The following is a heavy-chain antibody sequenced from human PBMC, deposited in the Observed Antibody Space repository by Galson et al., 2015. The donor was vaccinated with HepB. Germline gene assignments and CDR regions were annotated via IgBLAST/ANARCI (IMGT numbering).Heavy chain of an antibody. CDR1: GYTFTSYY. V-gene: IGHV1-46*04. D-gene: IGHD5-18*01. J-gene: IGHJ3*02. CDR2: INPSGGST. Sequence: SVKVSCKASGYTFTSYYMHWVRQAPGQGLEWMGIINPSGGSTSYAQKLQGRVTMTRDTSTSTVYMELSSLRSEDTAVYYCARELSDTAMVGDAFDIWGQGTMVTVSS. CDR3: ARELSDTAMVGDAFDI.